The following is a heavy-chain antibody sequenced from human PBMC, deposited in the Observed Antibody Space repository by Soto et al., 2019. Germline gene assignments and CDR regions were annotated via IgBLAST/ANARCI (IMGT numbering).Heavy chain of an antibody. V-gene: IGHV1-2*02. Sequence: ASVKVSCKASGYTFTGYYMHWVRQAPGQGLGWMGWINPNSGGTNYAQKFQGRVTMTRDTSISTAYMELSRLRSDDTAVYYCARSRPPIVVVPAAIWFDPWGQGTLVTVSS. CDR1: GYTFTGYY. CDR3: ARSRPPIVVVPAAIWFDP. D-gene: IGHD2-2*02. CDR2: INPNSGGT. J-gene: IGHJ5*02.